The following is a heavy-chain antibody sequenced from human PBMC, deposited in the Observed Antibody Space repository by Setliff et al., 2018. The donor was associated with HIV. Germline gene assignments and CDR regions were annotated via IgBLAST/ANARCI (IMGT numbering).Heavy chain of an antibody. CDR3: ARGRQWDLLPPLDY. V-gene: IGHV3-21*01. CDR1: GFTFSSYS. CDR2: VSSSGSYI. J-gene: IGHJ4*02. D-gene: IGHD1-26*01. Sequence: LRLSCAASGFTFSSYSMNWVRQAPGKGLEWVSSVSSSGSYIYYVEFVRRRFSISRDNSKNTLFLQMTSLRADDTAVYYCARGRQWDLLPPLDYWGQGTLVTVSS.